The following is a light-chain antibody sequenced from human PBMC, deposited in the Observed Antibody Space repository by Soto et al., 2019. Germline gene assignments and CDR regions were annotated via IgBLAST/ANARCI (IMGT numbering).Light chain of an antibody. CDR3: QQRSNWPPIT. V-gene: IGKV3-11*01. CDR2: DAS. Sequence: EIVLTQSPATLSLSPGERATLSCRASQSISSYLAWYQQKPGQAPRLLIYDASNRATGIPARFSGSGSGTDFTLPISSLEPEDCAVYYCQQRSNWPPITFGQGTRLEIK. CDR1: QSISSY. J-gene: IGKJ5*01.